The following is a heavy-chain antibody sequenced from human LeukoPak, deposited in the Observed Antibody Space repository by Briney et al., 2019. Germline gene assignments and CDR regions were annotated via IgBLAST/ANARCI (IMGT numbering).Heavy chain of an antibody. V-gene: IGHV4-39*01. CDR2: IYYSGTT. CDR3: ARHGGAAAAIDY. D-gene: IGHD6-13*01. J-gene: IGHJ4*02. Sequence: SETLSLTCTVSGGFVSSSSYYWGWIRQPPGKGLEWIGSIYYSGTTYYILSLKSRITISVDTSKNQFSLKQNSVTAADTAVYYCARHGGAAAAIDYWGQGTLVTVSS. CDR1: GGFVSSSSYY.